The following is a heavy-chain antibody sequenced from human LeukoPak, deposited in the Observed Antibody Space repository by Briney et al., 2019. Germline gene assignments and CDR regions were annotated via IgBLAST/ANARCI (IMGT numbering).Heavy chain of an antibody. CDR2: IFYSGRT. CDR1: NDSIISGHHY. J-gene: IGHJ6*03. V-gene: IGHV4-30-4*08. CDR3: ARYYDISSYMDV. D-gene: IGHD3-9*01. Sequence: SETLSLTCTVSNDSIISGHHYWSWIRQFPGKGLEWIGYIFYSGRTYYNPSLKSRLAMSIDTSTNQFSVKLSSVTVADTAVYFCARYYDISSYMDVWGKGTTVTVSS.